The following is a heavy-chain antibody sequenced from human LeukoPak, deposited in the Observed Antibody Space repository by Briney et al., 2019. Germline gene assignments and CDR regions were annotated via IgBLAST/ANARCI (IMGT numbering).Heavy chain of an antibody. CDR3: ARDLEAANTYYFDY. Sequence: TGGSLRLSCAASGFTFSDYDMNWVRQAPGKGLEWVSIISSAGTTYYADSVKGRFTISRDNSKNTVYLQVNSLRDEDTAVYYCARDLEAANTYYFDYWGQGTMVTVSS. V-gene: IGHV3-66*01. CDR1: GFTFSDYD. CDR2: ISSAGTT. J-gene: IGHJ4*02. D-gene: IGHD6-13*01.